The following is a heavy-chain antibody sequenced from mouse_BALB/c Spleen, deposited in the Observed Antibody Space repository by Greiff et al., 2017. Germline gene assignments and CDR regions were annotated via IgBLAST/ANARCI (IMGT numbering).Heavy chain of an antibody. CDR2: INPGSGGT. Sequence: VQLQQSGAELVRPGTSVKVSCKASGYAFTNYLIEWVKQRPGQGLEWIGVINPGSGGTNYNEKFKGKATLTADKSSSTAYMQLSSLTSDDSAVYFCARSPYGNHYAMDYWGQGTSVTVSS. V-gene: IGHV1-54*01. D-gene: IGHD2-1*01. CDR1: GYAFTNYL. J-gene: IGHJ4*01. CDR3: ARSPYGNHYAMDY.